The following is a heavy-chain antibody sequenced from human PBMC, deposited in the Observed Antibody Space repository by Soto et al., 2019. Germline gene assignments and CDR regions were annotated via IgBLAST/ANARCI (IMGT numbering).Heavy chain of an antibody. J-gene: IGHJ4*02. CDR1: GGSFSGYY. CDR2: INHSGST. CDR3: ARECPRILYYRRGNFDY. Sequence: QVQLQQWGAGLLKPSETLSLTCAVYGGSFSGYYWSWIRQPPGKGLEWIGEINHSGSTNYNPSLKSRVTISVDTSKNQFSLKLSSVTAADTAVYYCARECPRILYYRRGNFDYWGQGTLVTVSS. V-gene: IGHV4-34*01. D-gene: IGHD2-15*01.